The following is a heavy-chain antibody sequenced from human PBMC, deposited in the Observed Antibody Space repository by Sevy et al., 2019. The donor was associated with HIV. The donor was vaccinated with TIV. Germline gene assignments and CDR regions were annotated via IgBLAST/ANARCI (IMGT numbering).Heavy chain of an antibody. CDR1: GVTFNSAW. D-gene: IGHD3-22*01. CDR2: FTSNNDGVTT. Sequence: GGSLRLSCAASGVTFNSAWISWVRQAPGKGLEWVGLFTSNNDGVTTDYAESVKGRFTISRDDSKNTLYLQMNSLRAEDTAVYYCTTIDSSYGSSGQLYCFDYWGQGTLVTVSS. J-gene: IGHJ4*02. V-gene: IGHV3-15*01. CDR3: TTIDSSYGSSGQLYCFDY.